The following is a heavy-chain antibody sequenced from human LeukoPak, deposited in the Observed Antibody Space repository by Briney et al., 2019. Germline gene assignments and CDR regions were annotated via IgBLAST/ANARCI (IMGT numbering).Heavy chain of an antibody. CDR2: INSDGSRT. J-gene: IGHJ4*02. CDR1: GFTLSTYW. V-gene: IGHV3-74*01. CDR3: AKDHDYGDYGVFDY. D-gene: IGHD4-17*01. Sequence: GGSLRLSCSASGFTLSTYWMHWVRQTPGKGLVWVSRINSDGSRTSYADSVKGRFTISRDNAKNTLYLQMNSLRAEDTAVYYCAKDHDYGDYGVFDYWGQGTLVTVSS.